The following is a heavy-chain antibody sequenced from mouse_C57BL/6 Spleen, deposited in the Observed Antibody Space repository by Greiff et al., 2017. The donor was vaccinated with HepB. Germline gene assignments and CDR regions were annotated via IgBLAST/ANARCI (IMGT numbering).Heavy chain of an antibody. J-gene: IGHJ1*03. CDR1: GYTFTSYT. CDR2: INPSSGYT. V-gene: IGHV1-4*01. Sequence: VQLQQSGAELARPGASVKMSCKASGYTFTSYTMHWVKQRPGQGLEWIGYINPSSGYTKYNQKFKDKATLTADKSSSTAYMQLSSLTSEDSAVYYCARSPSYYSNQGYFDVWGTGTTVTVSS. CDR3: ARSPSYYSNQGYFDV. D-gene: IGHD2-5*01.